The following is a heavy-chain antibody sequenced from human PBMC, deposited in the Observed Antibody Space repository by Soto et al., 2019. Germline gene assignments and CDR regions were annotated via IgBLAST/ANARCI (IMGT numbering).Heavy chain of an antibody. V-gene: IGHV3-53*01. D-gene: IGHD3-22*01. CDR2: IYSGGST. CDR1: GFTVSSNY. CDR3: ARDRVESGYPEYFHH. Sequence: EVQLVESGGGLIQPGGSLRLSCAASGFTVSSNYMSWVRQAPGKGLEWVSVIYSGGSTYYADSVKGRFTISRDNSKNTLYLQMNSLRAEDTAVYYCARDRVESGYPEYFHHWGQGPLVTVSS. J-gene: IGHJ1*01.